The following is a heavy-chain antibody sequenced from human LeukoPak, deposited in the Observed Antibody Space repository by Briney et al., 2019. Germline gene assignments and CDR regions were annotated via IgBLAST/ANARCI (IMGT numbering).Heavy chain of an antibody. Sequence: ASVKVSCKASGYTFTGYYMHWVRQAPGQGLEWMGWINPNSGGTNYAQKFQGRVTITRDTSASTAYMELSSLRSEDMAVYYCARGPSGRFLEWLLPDYWGQGTLVTVSS. D-gene: IGHD3-3*01. CDR2: INPNSGGT. V-gene: IGHV1-2*02. CDR1: GYTFTGYY. J-gene: IGHJ4*02. CDR3: ARGPSGRFLEWLLPDY.